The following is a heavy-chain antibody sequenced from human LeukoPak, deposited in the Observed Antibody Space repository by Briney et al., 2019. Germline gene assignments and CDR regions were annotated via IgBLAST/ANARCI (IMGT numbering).Heavy chain of an antibody. CDR1: GFSFSNDW. Sequence: GSLRLSCAASGFSFSNDWMCWVRQAPGKGLEWVANINQDESKKYYVDSVKGRFTISRDNAKNSLYLQMSSLRAEDTAVYYCARDHAYRTDYWGQGTLVTVSS. J-gene: IGHJ4*02. CDR2: INQDESKK. D-gene: IGHD2-2*01. CDR3: ARDHAYRTDY. V-gene: IGHV3-7*01.